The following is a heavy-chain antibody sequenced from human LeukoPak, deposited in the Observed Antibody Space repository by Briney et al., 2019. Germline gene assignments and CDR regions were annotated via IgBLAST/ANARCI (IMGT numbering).Heavy chain of an antibody. D-gene: IGHD5-18*01. Sequence: GSLRLSCAASGFTFSSYGMQWIRQAPGKGLEWVAVISYDGSNKYYADSVKGRFTISRDNSKSTLYLQMNSLRAEDTAVYYCAKSYSYGVSGYFDSWGQGTLVTVSS. V-gene: IGHV3-30*18. CDR3: AKSYSYGVSGYFDS. J-gene: IGHJ4*02. CDR1: GFTFSSYG. CDR2: ISYDGSNK.